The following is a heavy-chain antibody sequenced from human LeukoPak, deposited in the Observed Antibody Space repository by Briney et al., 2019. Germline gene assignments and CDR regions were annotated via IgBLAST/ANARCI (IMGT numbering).Heavy chain of an antibody. J-gene: IGHJ4*02. Sequence: SVKVSCKASGGTFSSYAINWVRQAPGQGLEWMGGIIPIFGTANYAQKFQGRVTMTRNTSISTAYMELSSLRSEDTAVYYCARVLRYCSGGSCYSFGYWGQGTLVTVSS. V-gene: IGHV1-69*05. D-gene: IGHD2-15*01. CDR2: IIPIFGTA. CDR3: ARVLRYCSGGSCYSFGY. CDR1: GGTFSSYA.